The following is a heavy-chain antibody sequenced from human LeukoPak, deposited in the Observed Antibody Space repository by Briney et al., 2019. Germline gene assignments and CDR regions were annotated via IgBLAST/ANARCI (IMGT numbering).Heavy chain of an antibody. J-gene: IGHJ4*02. CDR2: ISGSGGST. CDR3: AKQIYDILTGRDY. CDR1: GFTFSSYA. V-gene: IGHV3-23*01. D-gene: IGHD3-9*01. Sequence: GGSLRLSCAASGFTFSSYAMTWVRQAPGKGLEWVSAISGSGGSTYYADSVKGRFTISRDNSKNTLYLQMNSLRAEDTAVYYCAKQIYDILTGRDYWGQGTLVTVSS.